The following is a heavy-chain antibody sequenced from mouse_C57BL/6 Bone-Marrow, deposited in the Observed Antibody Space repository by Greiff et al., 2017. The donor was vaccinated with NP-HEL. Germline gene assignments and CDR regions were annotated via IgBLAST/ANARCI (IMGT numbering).Heavy chain of an antibody. D-gene: IGHD2-2*01. V-gene: IGHV1-18*01. CDR3: ARWGVTTKAWFAY. J-gene: IGHJ3*01. CDR2: IKPNNGGT. Sequence: VQLQPSGPELVKPGASVKIPCKASGYTFTDYNMDWVKQSHGKSLEWIGDIKPNNGGTIYNQKFKGKATLTVDKSSSTAYMELRSLTSEDTAVYYCARWGVTTKAWFAYWGQGTLVTVSA. CDR1: GYTFTDYN.